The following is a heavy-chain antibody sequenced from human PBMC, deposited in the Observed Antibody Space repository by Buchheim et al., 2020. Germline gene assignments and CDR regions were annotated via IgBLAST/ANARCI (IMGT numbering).Heavy chain of an antibody. CDR2: ISGSGGST. Sequence: EVQLVESGGGLVQPGGPLRLSCAASGFTFSSYAMSWVRQAPGKGLEWVSAISGSGGSTYYADSVKGRFTISRDTSKNTLYLQMNSLRAEDTAVYYCAKAVESYSSGWYSGYFDYWGQGTL. CDR1: GFTFSSYA. CDR3: AKAVESYSSGWYSGYFDY. D-gene: IGHD6-19*01. J-gene: IGHJ4*02. V-gene: IGHV3-23*04.